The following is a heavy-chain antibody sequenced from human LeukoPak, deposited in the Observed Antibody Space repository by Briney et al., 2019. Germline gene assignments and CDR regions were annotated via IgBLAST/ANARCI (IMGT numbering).Heavy chain of an antibody. D-gene: IGHD4-17*01. CDR1: GFSFGSHP. V-gene: IGHV3-15*01. CDR3: AAQGGSGDLRY. J-gene: IGHJ4*02. CDR2: IKRIIDGGTT. Sequence: GGSLRLSCAASGFSFGSHPMNWVRQAPGKGLEWVGRIKRIIDGGTTDYAAPVKGRFTVSRHDSINTLYLQMSSLKTEDTAVYYCAAQGGSGDLRYWGQGTLVTVSS.